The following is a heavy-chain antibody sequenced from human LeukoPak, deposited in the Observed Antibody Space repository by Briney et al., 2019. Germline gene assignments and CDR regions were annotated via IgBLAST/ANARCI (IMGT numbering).Heavy chain of an antibody. Sequence: PGGSLRLSCAASGFTVSSNYMSWVRQAPGKGLEWVSVIYSGGSTYYADSVKGRFTISRDNSKNTLYLQMNSLRAEDTAVYYCARARGLLASDHDYWGQGTLVTVSS. J-gene: IGHJ4*02. CDR2: IYSGGST. CDR1: GFTVSSNY. CDR3: ARARGLLASDHDY. V-gene: IGHV3-66*02. D-gene: IGHD2-15*01.